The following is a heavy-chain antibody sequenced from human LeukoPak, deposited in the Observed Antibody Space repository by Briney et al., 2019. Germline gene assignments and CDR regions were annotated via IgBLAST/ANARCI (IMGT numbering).Heavy chain of an antibody. Sequence: KASETLSLTCTVSGGSISSSSYYWGWIRQPPGKGLEWIGSIYYSGSTYYNPSLKSRVTISVDTSKNQFSLKLSSVTAADTAVYYCARRLPYYMDVWGKGTTVTVSS. CDR2: IYYSGST. CDR1: GGSISSSSYY. J-gene: IGHJ6*03. CDR3: ARRLPYYMDV. V-gene: IGHV4-39*01. D-gene: IGHD4-11*01.